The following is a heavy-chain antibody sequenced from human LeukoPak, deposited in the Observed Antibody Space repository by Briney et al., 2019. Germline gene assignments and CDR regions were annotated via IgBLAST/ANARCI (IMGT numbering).Heavy chain of an antibody. CDR3: ARDRYYDSSGYYSHDAFDI. V-gene: IGHV3-48*02. CDR2: ISSSSTI. CDR1: GFTFSSYS. J-gene: IGHJ3*02. Sequence: GGSLRLSCAASGFTFSSYSMNWVRQAPGKGLEWVSYISSSSTIYYADSVKGRFTISRDNAKNSLYLQMNSLRDEDTAVYYCARDRYYDSSGYYSHDAFDIWGQGTMVTVSS. D-gene: IGHD3-22*01.